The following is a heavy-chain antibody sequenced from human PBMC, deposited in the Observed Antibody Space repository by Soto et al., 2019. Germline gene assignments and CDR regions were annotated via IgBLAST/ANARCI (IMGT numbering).Heavy chain of an antibody. CDR2: IWYDGSNK. CDR1: GFTFSSYG. V-gene: IGHV3-33*01. Sequence: QVQLVESGGGVVQPGRSLRLSCAASGFTFSSYGMHWVRQAPGKGLEWVAVIWYDGSNKYYADSVKGRFTISRDNSKNTLYLQMNSLSAEDTAVYYCARDAGLRYYYIDVWGKGTTVTVSS. J-gene: IGHJ6*03. CDR3: ARDAGLRYYYIDV.